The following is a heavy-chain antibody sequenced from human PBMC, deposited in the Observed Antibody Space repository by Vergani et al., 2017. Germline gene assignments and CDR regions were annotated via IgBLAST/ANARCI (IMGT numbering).Heavy chain of an antibody. CDR1: GFSLNTYRVG. D-gene: IGHD2-2*01. V-gene: IGHV2-5*01. J-gene: IGHJ4*02. CDR3: AHTVRGVVPVTFDY. Sequence: QITLKESGPTLVKPTQTLTLTCTFSGFSLNTYRVGVAWIRQPPGKALEWLALIYYNDDKRYNSSLKSRLTITKDTSKNQVVLTLTNMDPVDTATYFCAHTVRGVVPVTFDYWGPGSLVTVSS. CDR2: IYYNDDK.